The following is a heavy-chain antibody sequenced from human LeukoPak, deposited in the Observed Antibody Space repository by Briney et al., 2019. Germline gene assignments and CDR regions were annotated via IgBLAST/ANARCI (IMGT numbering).Heavy chain of an antibody. D-gene: IGHD6-13*01. CDR2: IKQDGSEK. V-gene: IGHV3-7*03. Sequence: GGSLRLSCAASGFTFSSYSMNWVRQAPGKGLEWVANIKQDGSEKYYVDSVKGRFTISRDNAKNSLYLQMNSLRAEDTAVYYCAREGQQLVLFDYWGQGTLVTVSS. CDR1: GFTFSSYS. J-gene: IGHJ4*02. CDR3: AREGQQLVLFDY.